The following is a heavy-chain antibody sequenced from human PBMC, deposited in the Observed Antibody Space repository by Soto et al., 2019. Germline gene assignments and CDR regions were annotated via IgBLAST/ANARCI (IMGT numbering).Heavy chain of an antibody. CDR2: IIHISDTT. D-gene: IGHD2-2*01. CDR1: GGTFSSYA. Sequence: QVQLVQSGAEVKKPGSSVKVSCKASGGTFSSYAISWVRQAPGQGVEWMGGIIHISDTTNYAQKFQGRVTITEDESTSTAYMELSSLRSEYTAVYYCARSQGSSTSLEIYYYYYYGMDVWGQGTTVTVSS. J-gene: IGHJ6*02. CDR3: ARSQGSSTSLEIYYYYYYGMDV. V-gene: IGHV1-69*01.